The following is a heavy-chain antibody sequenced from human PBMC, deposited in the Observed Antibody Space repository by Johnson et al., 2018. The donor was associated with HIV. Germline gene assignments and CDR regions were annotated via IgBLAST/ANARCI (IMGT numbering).Heavy chain of an antibody. CDR2: ISYDGSNK. J-gene: IGHJ3*02. D-gene: IGHD2-21*01. Sequence: QVQLVESGGGVVQPGRSLRVSCAASGFVFSSLAIHWVRQAPGKGLEWVAVISYDGSNKYYADSVKGRFTISRDNSKNTLYLQMNSLRAEDTAVYYCARGDPVEGDVDDAFDIWGQGTMVTVSS. CDR1: GFVFSSLA. V-gene: IGHV3-30-3*01. CDR3: ARGDPVEGDVDDAFDI.